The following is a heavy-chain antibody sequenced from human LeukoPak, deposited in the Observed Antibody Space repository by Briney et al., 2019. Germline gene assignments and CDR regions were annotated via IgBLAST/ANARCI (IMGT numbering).Heavy chain of an antibody. CDR1: GYIFTGYY. Sequence: ASVRVSCKASGYIFTGYYMHWVRQAPGQGLEWMGWMNPNSGGTNYAQKFQGRVSMTGDTSLSTAYMELSRLRSDDTAVYYCARVIGRIVVVPAAIGYWGQGTLVPVSS. CDR3: ARVIGRIVVVPAAIGY. CDR2: MNPNSGGT. V-gene: IGHV1-2*02. D-gene: IGHD2-2*01. J-gene: IGHJ4*02.